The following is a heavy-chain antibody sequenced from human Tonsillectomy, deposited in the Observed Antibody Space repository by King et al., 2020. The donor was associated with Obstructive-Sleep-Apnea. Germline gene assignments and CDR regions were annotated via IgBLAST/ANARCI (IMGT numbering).Heavy chain of an antibody. CDR3: ARVGYFGSGSYSCFQH. V-gene: IGHV4-4*02. CDR1: GGSISSSNW. D-gene: IGHD3-10*01. CDR2: IYNSGNT. J-gene: IGHJ1*01. Sequence: QLQESGPGLVKPSETLSLTCAVSGGSISSSNWWGWVRQPPGKGLACIGEIYNSGNTDYDPSLRGRVTISVDKSKNQVALKLSSVTAADTAVYYCARVGYFGSGSYSCFQHWGQGTLVTVSS.